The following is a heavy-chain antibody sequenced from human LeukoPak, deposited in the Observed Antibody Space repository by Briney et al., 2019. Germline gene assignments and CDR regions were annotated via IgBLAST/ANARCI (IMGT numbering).Heavy chain of an antibody. CDR1: GFTFSIYA. V-gene: IGHV3-23*01. CDR2: ISGSGGST. D-gene: IGHD6-19*01. J-gene: IGHJ4*02. Sequence: PGGSLRLSCAASGFTFSIYAMSWVRQAPGKGLEWVSAISGSGGSTYYADSVKGRFTISRDNSKNTLYLQMKSLRAEDRAVYYCAKDRGAVAGYFDYWGQGPLVTVPS. CDR3: AKDRGAVAGYFDY.